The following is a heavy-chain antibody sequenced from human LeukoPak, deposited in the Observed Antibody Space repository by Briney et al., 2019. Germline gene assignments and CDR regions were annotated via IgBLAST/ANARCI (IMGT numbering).Heavy chain of an antibody. CDR2: IYYSGST. D-gene: IGHD4-23*01. CDR1: GGSISSSSYY. V-gene: IGHV4-39*01. Sequence: KPSETLSLTCTVSGGSISSSSYYWGWLRQPPGKGLEWIGSIYYSGSTYYNPSLKSRVTISVDTSKNQFSLKLSSVTAADTAVYYCAIDYGGNSGQDYWGQGTLVTVSS. J-gene: IGHJ4*02. CDR3: AIDYGGNSGQDY.